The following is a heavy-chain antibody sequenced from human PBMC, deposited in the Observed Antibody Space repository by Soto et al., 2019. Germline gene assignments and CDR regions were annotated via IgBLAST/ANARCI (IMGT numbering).Heavy chain of an antibody. CDR1: GFTFSDHY. V-gene: IGHV3-72*01. D-gene: IGHD1-20*01. Sequence: EVQLVESGGGLVQPGGSLRLSCAASGFTFSDHYMDWVRQAPGKGLEWVGRIRNKANSYSTDYVASVKGRFTSSRDDTKNSLYLQMNRLKTEDTAVYYSARRITGSPAADWGYWGQGTLVTVSS. J-gene: IGHJ4*02. CDR3: ARRITGSPAADWGY. CDR2: IRNKANSYST.